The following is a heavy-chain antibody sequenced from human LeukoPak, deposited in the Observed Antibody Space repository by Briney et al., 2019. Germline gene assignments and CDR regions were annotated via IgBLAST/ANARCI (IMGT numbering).Heavy chain of an antibody. Sequence: GGSLRLSCAASGFTFSSYSMNWVRQAPGKGLEWVSSISSSSSYIYYADSVKGRFTISRDNAKNSLYLQMNSLRAEDTAVYYCARVGGDIVVVPAAIAYYYYMDVWGKGTTVTVSS. CDR3: ARVGGDIVVVPAAIAYYYYMDV. V-gene: IGHV3-21*01. CDR2: ISSSSSYI. J-gene: IGHJ6*03. CDR1: GFTFSSYS. D-gene: IGHD2-2*01.